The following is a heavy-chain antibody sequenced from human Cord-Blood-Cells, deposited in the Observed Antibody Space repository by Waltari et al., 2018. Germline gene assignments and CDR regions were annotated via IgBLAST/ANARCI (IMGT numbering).Heavy chain of an antibody. Sequence: EVQLVESGGGLVQPGGSLRLSCAASGFTFSSYGMSWVRQAPGKGLEWVANIKQDGSEKYYVDSVKGRFTISRDNAKNSLYLQMNSLRAEDTAVYYCARELTGGYDAFDIWGQGTMVTVSS. D-gene: IGHD7-27*01. CDR1: GFTFSSYG. CDR3: ARELTGGYDAFDI. V-gene: IGHV3-7*01. CDR2: IKQDGSEK. J-gene: IGHJ3*02.